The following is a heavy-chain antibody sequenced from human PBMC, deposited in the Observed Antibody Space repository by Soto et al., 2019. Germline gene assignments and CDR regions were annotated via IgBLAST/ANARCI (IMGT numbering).Heavy chain of an antibody. V-gene: IGHV3-23*01. CDR2: ISGSGGVT. CDR1: RFTFSSDA. CDR3: AKIVVHSGTVGGYFDL. D-gene: IGHD1-1*01. Sequence: EVQLLESGGGLVQPGGSLRLSCAASRFTFSSDAMSWVLQAPGKVLEWVSSISGSGGVTYYADSVKGRFTISRDNSKNTLYLQMNSLRAEDTAVYYCAKIVVHSGTVGGYFDLWGRGTLVTVSS. J-gene: IGHJ2*01.